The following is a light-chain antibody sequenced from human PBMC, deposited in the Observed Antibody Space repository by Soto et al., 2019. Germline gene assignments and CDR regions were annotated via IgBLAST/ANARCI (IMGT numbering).Light chain of an antibody. J-gene: IGLJ3*02. CDR2: RVI. CDR1: SSDVGGYSY. Sequence: QSVLTQPPSASGSPGQSVAISCTGTSSDVGGYSYVSWYQQHPGKAPKLMIYRVINRPSGISDRFSGSKSGNSASLSISGLQPEDEARYFCGSYTSATTWVFGGGTKLTVL. CDR3: GSYTSATTWV. V-gene: IGLV2-14*03.